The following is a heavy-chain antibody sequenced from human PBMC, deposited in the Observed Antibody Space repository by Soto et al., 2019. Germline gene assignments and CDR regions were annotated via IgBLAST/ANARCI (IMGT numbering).Heavy chain of an antibody. CDR1: GFTVSSNY. CDR3: ARDMSY. J-gene: IGHJ4*02. D-gene: IGHD3-10*02. Sequence: EVQLVETGGGLIQPGGSLRLSCAASGFTVSSNYMSWVRQAPGKGLEWVSVIYSGGSTYYADSVKGRFTISRDNSKNTRDLQMNVQRAEDTAVEYCARDMSYWGQGTLVTVSS. CDR2: IYSGGST. V-gene: IGHV3-53*02.